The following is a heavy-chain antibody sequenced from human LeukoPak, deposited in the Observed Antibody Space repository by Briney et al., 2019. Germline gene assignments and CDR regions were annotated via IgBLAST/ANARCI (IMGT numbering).Heavy chain of an antibody. CDR3: AKDVTIVVVTYFDY. CDR2: ISGSGGST. Sequence: GGSLRLSCAASGFTFSSYAMSWVRQAPGKGLEWVSAISGSGGSTYYADSVKGRFTISRDNSKNTLCLQMSSLRAEDTAVYYCAKDVTIVVVTYFDYWGQGTLVTVSS. D-gene: IGHD2-21*02. CDR1: GFTFSSYA. J-gene: IGHJ4*02. V-gene: IGHV3-23*01.